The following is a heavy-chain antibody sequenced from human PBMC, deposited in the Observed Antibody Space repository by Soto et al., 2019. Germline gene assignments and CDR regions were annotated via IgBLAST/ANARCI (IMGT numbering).Heavy chain of an antibody. V-gene: IGHV3-33*01. CDR3: ARGGEGYFDY. CDR1: GFTFSSYG. D-gene: IGHD3-10*01. CDR2: IWYDGSNK. Sequence: QVQLVESGGGVVQPGRSLRLSCAASGFTFSSYGMHWVRKAPGKGLEWVAVIWYDGSNKYYADSVKGRFTISRDNSKNTLYLQMNSLRAEDTAVYYCARGGEGYFDYWGQGTLVTVSS. J-gene: IGHJ4*02.